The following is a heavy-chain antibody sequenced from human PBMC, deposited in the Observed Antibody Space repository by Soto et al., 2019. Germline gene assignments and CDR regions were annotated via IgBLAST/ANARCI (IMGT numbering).Heavy chain of an antibody. J-gene: IGHJ4*02. CDR1: GGSFSGYY. CDR2: INHSGST. Sequence: KTSETLSLTCAVYGGSFSGYYWTWIRQPPGKGLEWIGEINHSGSTNYNASLKSRVTISVDTSKNQFSLKLSSVTAADTAVYYCARGLRVGGNYIPWGQGTLVTVSS. D-gene: IGHD2-21*02. V-gene: IGHV4-34*01. CDR3: ARGLRVGGNYIP.